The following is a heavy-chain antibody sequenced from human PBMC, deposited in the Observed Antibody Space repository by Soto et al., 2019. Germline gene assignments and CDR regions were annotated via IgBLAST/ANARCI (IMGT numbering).Heavy chain of an antibody. Sequence: VQLVQSGAEVKKPGASVKVSCKASGYTFISYDINWVRQAPGQGLEWMGWMNPNRGNTDYAQKFQGRVTMTRNTSITTAYMELRSLTSEDTAVYFCVRGLYTGYEWGGHWGQGTLITVSS. V-gene: IGHV1-8*01. J-gene: IGHJ4*02. CDR3: VRGLYTGYEWGGH. D-gene: IGHD5-12*01. CDR2: MNPNRGNT. CDR1: GYTFISYD.